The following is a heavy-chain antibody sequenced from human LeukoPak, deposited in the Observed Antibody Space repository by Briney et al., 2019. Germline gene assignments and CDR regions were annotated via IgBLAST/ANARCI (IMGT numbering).Heavy chain of an antibody. Sequence: GESLKISCKGSGYRFTSYWIGWVRQMPGKGLEWMGIIYPCYSDTRYSPSFQGQATISADKSISTAYLQWSSLKASDTAMYYCARQLTYYDSSGYCFDYWGQGTLVTVS. J-gene: IGHJ4*02. V-gene: IGHV5-51*01. CDR3: ARQLTYYDSSGYCFDY. D-gene: IGHD3-22*01. CDR2: IYPCYSDT. CDR1: GYRFTSYW.